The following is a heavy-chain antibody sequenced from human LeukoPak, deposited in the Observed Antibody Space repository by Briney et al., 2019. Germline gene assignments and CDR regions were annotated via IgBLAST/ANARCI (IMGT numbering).Heavy chain of an antibody. CDR1: GGTFSSYA. CDR3: ARSGVTAINLDY. CDR2: IIPILGIA. J-gene: IGHJ4*02. D-gene: IGHD2-21*02. Sequence: SVKVSCKASGGTFSSYAISWVRQAPGQGLEWMGRIIPILGIANYAQKFQARVTITADKSTSTAYMELSSLRSEDTAVYYCARSGVTAINLDYWGQGTLVTVSS. V-gene: IGHV1-69*04.